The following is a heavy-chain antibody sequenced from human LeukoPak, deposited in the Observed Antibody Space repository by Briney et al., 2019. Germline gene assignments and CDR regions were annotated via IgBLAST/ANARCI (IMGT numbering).Heavy chain of an antibody. V-gene: IGHV4-4*07. CDR2: INTSGNT. CDR3: ASPRSSSGWDGDFDY. J-gene: IGHJ4*02. Sequence: SETLSLTCIVSGGSISGKYWSWIRQPAGKGLEWIGRINTSGNTNYNPSLKSRVTMSADTSKNQFSLELTSVTAADTAAYYCASPRSSSGWDGDFDYWGQGTLVTVSS. D-gene: IGHD6-19*01. CDR1: GGSISGKY.